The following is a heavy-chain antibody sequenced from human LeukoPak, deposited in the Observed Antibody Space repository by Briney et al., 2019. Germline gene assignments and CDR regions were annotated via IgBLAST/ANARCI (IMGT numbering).Heavy chain of an antibody. CDR1: GYTFTGYY. CDR3: ARDGGQYSSGWPSGPDAFDI. D-gene: IGHD6-19*01. J-gene: IGHJ3*02. Sequence: ASVKVSCKASGYTFTGYYMHWVRQAPGQGLEWMGWINPNSGGTNYAQKFQGRVTMTRDTSISTAHMELSRLRSDDTAVYYCARDGGQYSSGWPSGPDAFDIWGQGTMVTVSS. V-gene: IGHV1-2*02. CDR2: INPNSGGT.